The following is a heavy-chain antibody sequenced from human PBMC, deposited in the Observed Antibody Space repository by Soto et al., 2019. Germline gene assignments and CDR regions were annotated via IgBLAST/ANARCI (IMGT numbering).Heavy chain of an antibody. D-gene: IGHD4-17*01. CDR1: GGSISSGDYY. Sequence: SETLSLTCTVSGGSISSGDYYWSRIRQPPGEGLEWIGYIYYSGSTYYNPSLKSRVTISVDTTKNQFSLKLSSVTAADTAVYYCARDRTATTRSLGYYGMDVWGQGTTVTVSS. V-gene: IGHV4-30-4*01. CDR3: ARDRTATTRSLGYYGMDV. J-gene: IGHJ6*02. CDR2: IYYSGST.